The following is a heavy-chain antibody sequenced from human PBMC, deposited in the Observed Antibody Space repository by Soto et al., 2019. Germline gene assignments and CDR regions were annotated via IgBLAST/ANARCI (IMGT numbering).Heavy chain of an antibody. CDR1: GFTFSSYD. J-gene: IGHJ4*02. Sequence: EVQLLESGGGLVQPGGSLRLSCVGSGFTFSSYDMTWVRQAPGKGLEWVSSFSFYGRRDNTYYADSVKGRFTSSRDNYRNTVYLQMDNLRVEDTAVYYCANSLYNDNCGRNDHWGQGTLVTVSS. D-gene: IGHD1-1*01. CDR3: ANSLYNDNCGRNDH. V-gene: IGHV3-23*01. CDR2: FSFYGRRDNT.